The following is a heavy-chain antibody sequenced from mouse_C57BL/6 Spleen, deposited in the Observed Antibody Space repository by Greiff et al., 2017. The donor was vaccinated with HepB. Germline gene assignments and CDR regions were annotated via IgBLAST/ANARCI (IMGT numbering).Heavy chain of an antibody. CDR2: ISSGSSTI. CDR3: AKGTVVAYYYAMDY. V-gene: IGHV5-17*01. J-gene: IGHJ4*01. CDR1: GFTFSDYG. Sequence: EVMLVESGGGLVKPGGSLKLSCAASGFTFSDYGMHWVRQAPEKGLEWVAYISSGSSTIYYADTVKGRFTISRDNAKNTLFLQMTRLRSEDTAMYYCAKGTVVAYYYAMDYWGQGTSVTVSS. D-gene: IGHD1-1*01.